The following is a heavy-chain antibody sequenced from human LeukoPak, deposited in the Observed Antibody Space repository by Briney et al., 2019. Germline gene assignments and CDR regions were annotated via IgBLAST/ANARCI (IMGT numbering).Heavy chain of an antibody. CDR1: GFTFISYA. V-gene: IGHV3-23*01. CDR2: ISSSARAT. J-gene: IGHJ4*02. Sequence: PGGSLRLSCAASGFTFISYAMTWVRQAPGKGLEWVSAISSSARATYYADSVKGRFTISRDNSKNTLYLQMNSLRAEDTAVYYCAKDRGYCSSTSCYSVWFFDYWGQGTLVTVSS. CDR3: AKDRGYCSSTSCYSVWFFDY. D-gene: IGHD2-2*01.